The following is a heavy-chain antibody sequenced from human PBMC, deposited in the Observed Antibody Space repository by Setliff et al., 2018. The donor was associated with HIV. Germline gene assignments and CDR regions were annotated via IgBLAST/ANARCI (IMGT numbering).Heavy chain of an antibody. CDR2: ISGGSTTI. J-gene: IGHJ3*02. Sequence: GESLKISCAASGFTFSSYRMNWVRQAPGKGLEWVSYISGGSTTIYYTDSVKGRFTISRDNAENSLYLQMSSLRAEDTAVYYCARSYDVYAFDIWGQGTMVTVSS. V-gene: IGHV3-48*01. D-gene: IGHD3-22*01. CDR1: GFTFSSYR. CDR3: ARSYDVYAFDI.